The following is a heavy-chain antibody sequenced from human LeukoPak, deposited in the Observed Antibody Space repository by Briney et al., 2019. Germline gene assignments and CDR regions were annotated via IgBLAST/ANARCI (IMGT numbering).Heavy chain of an antibody. CDR3: ARGSVRYYYYMDV. D-gene: IGHD3-10*01. Sequence: ASVKVSSKASGYTFTGYYMHWVRRAPGQGLEWTGLINPNSGGTNYAQKFQGRVTMTRDTSISTTYMELSRLRSDDTAVYYCARGSVRYYYYMDVWCKGTTVTVSS. J-gene: IGHJ6*03. CDR1: GYTFTGYY. CDR2: INPNSGGT. V-gene: IGHV1-2*02.